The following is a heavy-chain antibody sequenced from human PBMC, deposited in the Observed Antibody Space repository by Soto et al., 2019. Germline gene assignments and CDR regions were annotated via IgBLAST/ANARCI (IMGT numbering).Heavy chain of an antibody. D-gene: IGHD1-26*01. CDR3: AVEQWDWFDP. CDR2: MYYGGST. Sequence: QVQLQESGPGLVKPSETLSLTCSVSGGSVNNNKYYWSWIRQPPGKGLEWIGYMYYGGSTDYNPSLKNRVTISIDPSKNQFSLSLTSVTAADTAVYYCAVEQWDWFDPWGQGTLVTVSS. CDR1: GGSVNNNKYY. J-gene: IGHJ5*02. V-gene: IGHV4-61*01.